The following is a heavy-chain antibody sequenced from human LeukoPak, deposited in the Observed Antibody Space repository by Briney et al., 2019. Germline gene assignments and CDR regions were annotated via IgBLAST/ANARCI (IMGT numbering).Heavy chain of an antibody. V-gene: IGHV3-30-3*02. J-gene: IGHJ4*02. Sequence: GGSLRLSCAASGFTFSSYAMHWVRQAPGKGLEWVAVISYDGSNKYYADSVKGRFTISRDNSKNTLYLQMNSLRAEDTAVYHCAKDLPAAYFDYWGQGTLVTVSS. D-gene: IGHD2-2*01. CDR3: AKDLPAAYFDY. CDR1: GFTFSSYA. CDR2: ISYDGSNK.